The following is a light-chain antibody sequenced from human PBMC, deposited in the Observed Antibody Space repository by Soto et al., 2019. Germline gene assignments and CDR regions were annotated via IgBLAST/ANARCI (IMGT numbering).Light chain of an antibody. CDR2: DAS. CDR3: HQRSDWPST. Sequence: EIVLTQSPATLSLSPGERATLSCRASQSVRRYLAWYQQKPGQAPRLLIYDASNRAPGIPARFSGSGSGTDFTLTIISLEPEDFAVYYCHQRSDWPSTFGGGTKLQIK. V-gene: IGKV3-11*01. CDR1: QSVRRY. J-gene: IGKJ4*01.